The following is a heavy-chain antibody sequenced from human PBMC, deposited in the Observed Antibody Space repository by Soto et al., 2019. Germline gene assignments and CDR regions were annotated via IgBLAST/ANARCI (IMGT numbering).Heavy chain of an antibody. D-gene: IGHD3-22*01. CDR2: ISAIGSS. CDR1: VDSRSSYY. CDR3: AREGVPVSGYKWFDP. Sequence: PSETLSRACHVSVDSRSSYYWSWIRQPAGKGLEWIGRISAIGSSNYNPSLKTRVTMSLDTSKSQFSLQLNSVTAADTAVYYCAREGVPVSGYKWFDPWGQGTLVTVSS. V-gene: IGHV4-4*07. J-gene: IGHJ5*02.